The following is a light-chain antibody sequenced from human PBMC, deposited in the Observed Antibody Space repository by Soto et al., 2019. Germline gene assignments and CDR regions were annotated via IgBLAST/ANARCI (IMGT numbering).Light chain of an antibody. Sequence: EIVLTQSPATLSLSPGERATLSCRASQSVSSYLAWYQQKPGQAPMLLIYDASNRATGIPARFSGSGSGTDFTPTISSLEPEDFAVYYCQQRSNWLALTFGGGTKVDIK. J-gene: IGKJ4*01. CDR2: DAS. V-gene: IGKV3-11*01. CDR1: QSVSSY. CDR3: QQRSNWLALT.